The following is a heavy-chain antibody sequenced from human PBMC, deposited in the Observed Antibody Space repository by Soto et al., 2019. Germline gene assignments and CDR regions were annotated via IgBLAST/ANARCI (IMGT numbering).Heavy chain of an antibody. CDR3: ASGNAPLPDIYYYGMDV. Sequence: PSETLSLTCTVSGGSMISYYWSWIRQPPGRGLEWIGFIYYAGSTKYNPSFNSRVTLSVDTSKNQFSLTVSSVTAADTAVYYCASGNAPLPDIYYYGMDVWGQGTTVTVPS. J-gene: IGHJ6*02. V-gene: IGHV4-59*12. CDR2: IYYAGST. CDR1: GGSMISYY. D-gene: IGHD3-9*01.